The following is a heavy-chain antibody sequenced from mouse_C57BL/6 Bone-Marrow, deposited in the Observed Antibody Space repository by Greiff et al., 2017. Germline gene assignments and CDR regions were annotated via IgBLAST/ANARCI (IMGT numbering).Heavy chain of an antibody. V-gene: IGHV1-69*01. J-gene: IGHJ2*01. Sequence: QVQLQQPGAELVMPGASVKLSCKASGYTFTSYWMHWVKQRPGQGLEWIGEIDPSDSYTNYNQKFKGKSTLTVDQSSSTAYMQLSSLTSEDAAVYYCARNYGYWGQGTTLTVSS. D-gene: IGHD1-1*01. CDR2: IDPSDSYT. CDR1: GYTFTSYW. CDR3: ARNYGY.